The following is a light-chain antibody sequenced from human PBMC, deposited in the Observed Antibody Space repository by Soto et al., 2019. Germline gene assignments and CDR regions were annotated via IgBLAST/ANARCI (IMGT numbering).Light chain of an antibody. CDR2: DAS. J-gene: IGKJ5*01. CDR3: QQYGSSIT. V-gene: IGKV3-20*01. Sequence: EIVLTQSPGTLSLSPGERATLSCRASQSVGSSYLAWYQQKPGQAPTLVIFDASSRASGIPERFSGSGSGTDFTLTISRLEPEDFAVFYCQQYGSSITFGQGTRLEIK. CDR1: QSVGSSY.